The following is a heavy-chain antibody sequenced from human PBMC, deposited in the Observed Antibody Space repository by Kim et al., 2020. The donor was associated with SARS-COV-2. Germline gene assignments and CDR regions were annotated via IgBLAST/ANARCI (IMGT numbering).Heavy chain of an antibody. J-gene: IGHJ4*02. CDR1: GYTFTGYF. CDR2: INPTTGVT. Sequence: ASVKVSCKASGYTFTGYFIHWVRQAPGQGLEWMAFINPTTGVTKSIEKFQGRLTLTRDTSISTAYMELSGLTSDDTSIYYCMRGRRLTYAVELEGYWGQG. D-gene: IGHD1-7*01. V-gene: IGHV1-2*02. CDR3: MRGRRLTYAVELEGY.